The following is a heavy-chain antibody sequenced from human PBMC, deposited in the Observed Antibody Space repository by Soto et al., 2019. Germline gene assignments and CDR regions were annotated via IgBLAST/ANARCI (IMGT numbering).Heavy chain of an antibody. CDR2: IRSSSSTI. CDR1: GFTFSSYS. D-gene: IGHD3-10*01. CDR3: ARGYYFGSGSYYNVPMDV. Sequence: SGGSLRLSCAASGFTFSSYSMNWVRQAPGKGLEWVSYIRSSSSTIYYADSVKGRFTISRDNAKNSLYLQMNSLRDEDTAVYYCARGYYFGSGSYYNVPMDVWGQGTTVTVSS. V-gene: IGHV3-48*02. J-gene: IGHJ6*02.